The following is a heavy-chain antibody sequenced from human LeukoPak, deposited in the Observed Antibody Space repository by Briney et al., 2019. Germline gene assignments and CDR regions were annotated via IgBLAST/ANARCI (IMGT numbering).Heavy chain of an antibody. CDR1: GGTFSSYA. V-gene: IGHV1-69*05. CDR3: AADRAVGAPSWGFDY. J-gene: IGHJ4*02. D-gene: IGHD1-26*01. Sequence: GASVKVSCKASGGTFSSYAISWVRQAPGQGLEWMGGIIPIFGTANYAQKFQGRVTITTDESTSTAYMEVSSLRSEDTAVYYCAADRAVGAPSWGFDYWGQGTLVTVSS. CDR2: IIPIFGTA.